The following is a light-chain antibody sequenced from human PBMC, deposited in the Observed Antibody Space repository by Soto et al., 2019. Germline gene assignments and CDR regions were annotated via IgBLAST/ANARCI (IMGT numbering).Light chain of an antibody. CDR3: QQFGSSPIT. CDR2: DAY. CDR1: QSVSSSY. V-gene: IGKV3-20*01. J-gene: IGKJ5*01. Sequence: EIVLTQSPGTLSLSPGERATLSCRASQSVSSSYLAWYQQKPGQAPRLLIYDAYNRATGIPPRFSGSGSGRDFTLTISRLEPEDSAVYYCQQFGSSPITFGQGTRLEIK.